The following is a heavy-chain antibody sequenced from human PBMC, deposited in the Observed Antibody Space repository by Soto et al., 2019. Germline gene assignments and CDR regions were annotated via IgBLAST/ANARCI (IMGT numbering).Heavy chain of an antibody. V-gene: IGHV4-59*02. D-gene: IGHD3-10*01. CDR1: GDSVSRYY. CDR2: IYNSGST. J-gene: IGHJ6*02. Sequence: SETLSLTCTVSGDSVSRYYWNWIRQPPGKGLEWIGYIYNSGSTNYNPSLKSRVTISVDTSKNQFSLTLTSVTAADTAVYYCARAPTYSYGSGTPYYFYAMDVWGQGTTGTVS. CDR3: ARAPTYSYGSGTPYYFYAMDV.